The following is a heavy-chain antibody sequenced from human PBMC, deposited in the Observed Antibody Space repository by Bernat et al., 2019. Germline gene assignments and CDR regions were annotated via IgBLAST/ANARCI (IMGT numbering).Heavy chain of an antibody. CDR1: GGTFSSYT. J-gene: IGHJ4*02. D-gene: IGHD6-6*01. CDR3: ASPKYSSSSPRWYYFDY. CDR2: IIPILGIA. V-gene: IGHV1-69*02. Sequence: QVQLVQSGAEVKKPGSSVKVSCKASGGTFSSYTISWVRQAPGQGLEWMGRIIPILGIANYAQKFQGRVTITADKSTSTAYMELSSLRSEDTAVYYGASPKYSSSSPRWYYFDYWGQGTLVTVSS.